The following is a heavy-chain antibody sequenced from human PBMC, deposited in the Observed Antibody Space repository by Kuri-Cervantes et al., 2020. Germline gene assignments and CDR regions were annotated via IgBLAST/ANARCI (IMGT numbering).Heavy chain of an antibody. CDR1: GGTFSSDA. Sequence: SVKVSCKASGGTFSSDAISWVRQAPGQGLEWMGGIIPIFGTANYAQKFQGRVTITADESTSTAYMELSRLRSDDTAVYYCARWENDYYGSGSYYPTGYFDYWGQGTLVTVSS. CDR2: IIPIFGTA. J-gene: IGHJ4*02. D-gene: IGHD3-10*01. CDR3: ARWENDYYGSGSYYPTGYFDY. V-gene: IGHV1-69*13.